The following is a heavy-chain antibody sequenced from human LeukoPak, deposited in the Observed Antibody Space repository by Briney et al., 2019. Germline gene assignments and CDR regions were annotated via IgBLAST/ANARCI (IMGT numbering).Heavy chain of an antibody. D-gene: IGHD5-12*01. V-gene: IGHV3-11*01. Sequence: GGSLRLSCAASGFTFSDYYMSWIRQAPGKGLEWVSYISSSGSTIYYADSVKGRFTISRDNAKNSLYLQMNSLRAEDTAVYYCARDPLDISRWANAFDIWGQGTTVIVYS. CDR3: ARDPLDISRWANAFDI. J-gene: IGHJ3*02. CDR2: ISSSGSTI. CDR1: GFTFSDYY.